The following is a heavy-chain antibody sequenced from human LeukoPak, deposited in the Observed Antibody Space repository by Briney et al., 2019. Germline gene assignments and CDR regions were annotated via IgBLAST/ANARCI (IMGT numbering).Heavy chain of an antibody. CDR1: GFTFSRHW. CDR2: IDSDESR. V-gene: IGHV3-74*01. D-gene: IGHD4-23*01. Sequence: GGSLRLSCAASGFTFSRHWMHWVRQAPGKGLVWASYIDSDESRNYADSVKGRFTISRDNDKNTVYLQMNSLRAEDTAMYFCAREIGKSGISWGFDQWGQGTLVTVSS. CDR3: AREIGKSGISWGFDQ. J-gene: IGHJ4*02.